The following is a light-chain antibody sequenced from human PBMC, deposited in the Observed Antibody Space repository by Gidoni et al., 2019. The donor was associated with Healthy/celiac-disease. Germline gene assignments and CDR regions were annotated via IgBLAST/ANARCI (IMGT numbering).Light chain of an antibody. CDR1: SSYVGGYNS. J-gene: IGLJ1*01. Sequence: QSALTQPASVSGYPGQSITISCTGTSSYVGGYNSVSWYQQHPGKAPKLMIYAVSNRPSGVSNRFSGSKSRNTASLTISGLHAEDEADYYCSSYTSSSTPYVFGTGTKVTVL. CDR2: AVS. CDR3: SSYTSSSTPYV. V-gene: IGLV2-14*01.